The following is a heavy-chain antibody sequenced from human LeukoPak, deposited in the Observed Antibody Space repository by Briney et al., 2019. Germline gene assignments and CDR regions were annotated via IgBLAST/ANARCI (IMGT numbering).Heavy chain of an antibody. V-gene: IGHV3-21*01. CDR3: ARVGGGNSMARAFDI. CDR2: ISSSSSYI. Sequence: GGSLTLSCAASGFTFSSYSMNWVRQAPGKGLEWVSSISSSSSYIYYADSVKGRFTISRDNAKNSLYLQMNSLRAEDTAVYYCARVGGGNSMARAFDIWGQGTMVTVSS. J-gene: IGHJ3*02. CDR1: GFTFSSYS. D-gene: IGHD4-23*01.